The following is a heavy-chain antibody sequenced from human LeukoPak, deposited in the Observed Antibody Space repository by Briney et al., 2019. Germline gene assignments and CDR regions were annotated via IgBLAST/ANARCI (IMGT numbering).Heavy chain of an antibody. Sequence: GGSLRLSCAASGFTVSSNYMSWVRQAPGKGLLWVSRINSDGSGTSYADSVKGRFTISRDNAKNTLYLQMNSLRVEDTAVYYCAREKTGNLYFDYWGQGTLVTVSS. V-gene: IGHV3-74*01. CDR1: GFTVSSNY. D-gene: IGHD7-27*01. CDR2: INSDGSGT. CDR3: AREKTGNLYFDY. J-gene: IGHJ4*02.